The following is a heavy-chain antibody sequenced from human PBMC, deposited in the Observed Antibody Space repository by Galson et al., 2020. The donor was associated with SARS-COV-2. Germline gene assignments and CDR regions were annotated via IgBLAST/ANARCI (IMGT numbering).Heavy chain of an antibody. CDR1: GDSVSSNSGA. CDR3: ARWRWGSPNGFDY. CDR2: TYYRSKWYN. Sequence: SQTLSLTCAISGDSVSSNSGAWTWIRQSPSRGLEWLGRTYYRSKWYNDYAVSVKSRIIINPDTSKNQFFLQLNSVTAEDTAVYYCARWRWGSPNGFDYWGQGTLVTVSS. V-gene: IGHV6-1*01. J-gene: IGHJ4*02. D-gene: IGHD7-27*01.